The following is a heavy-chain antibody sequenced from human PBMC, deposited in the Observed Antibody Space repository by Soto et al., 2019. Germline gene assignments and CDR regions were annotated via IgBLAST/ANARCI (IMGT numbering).Heavy chain of an antibody. V-gene: IGHV1-69*12. Sequence: QVQLVQSGAEVKKPGSSVKVSCKASGGTFSSYAISWVRQAPGQGLEWMGGIIPIFGTANYAQKFQGRVTITADESTSTGCMVLSSLRSEDTAVYYCAGLGRGYSYDNSYYGMDVWSQGTTVTVSS. CDR1: GGTFSSYA. CDR2: IIPIFGTA. J-gene: IGHJ6*02. D-gene: IGHD5-18*01. CDR3: AGLGRGYSYDNSYYGMDV.